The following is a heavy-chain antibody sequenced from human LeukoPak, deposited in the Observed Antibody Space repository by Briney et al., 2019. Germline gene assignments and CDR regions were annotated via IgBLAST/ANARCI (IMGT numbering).Heavy chain of an antibody. CDR2: IFVSGTT. J-gene: IGHJ4*02. Sequence: SETLSLTCTVSGGSISSYYWSWIRRPAGKGLEWIGRIFVSGTTNYNPSLESRVTMSIDTSKNQFSLKLGSVTAADTAVYYCWGADRAGRFDYWGQGTLVTVSS. V-gene: IGHV4-4*07. CDR1: GGSISSYY. CDR3: WGADRAGRFDY.